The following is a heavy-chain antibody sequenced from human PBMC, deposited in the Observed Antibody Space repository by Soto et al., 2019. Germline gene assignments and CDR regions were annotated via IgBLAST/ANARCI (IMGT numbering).Heavy chain of an antibody. J-gene: IGHJ4*02. D-gene: IGHD2-21*02. Sequence: ASVKVSCKASGYTFTGHYIHWVRQAPEQGPEWMGEIGPESGATRYAQKFQGRVTMTRDMSITTVYMELNNLSPDDTAVYYCAKDQTDVTLFDYWGQGTLVTVSS. CDR2: IGPESGAT. CDR3: AKDQTDVTLFDY. CDR1: GYTFTGHY. V-gene: IGHV1-2*02.